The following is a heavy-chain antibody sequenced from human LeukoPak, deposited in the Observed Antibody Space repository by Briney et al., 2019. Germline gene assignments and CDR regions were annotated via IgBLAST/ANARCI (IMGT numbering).Heavy chain of an antibody. J-gene: IGHJ4*02. CDR2: IYHSGST. Sequence: SETLSLTCAVYGGSFSGYYWSWIRQPPGKGLEWIGEIYHSGSTNYNPSLKSRVTISVDKSKNQFSLKLSSVTAADTAVYYCAGGPYYYDSSGYYPIDYWGQGTLVTVSS. CDR1: GGSFSGYY. D-gene: IGHD3-22*01. CDR3: AGGPYYYDSSGYYPIDY. V-gene: IGHV4-34*01.